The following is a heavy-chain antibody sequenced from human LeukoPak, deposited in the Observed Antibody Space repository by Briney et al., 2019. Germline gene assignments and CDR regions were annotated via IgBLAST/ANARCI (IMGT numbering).Heavy chain of an antibody. V-gene: IGHV3-30*18. Sequence: GGSLRLSCAASGFTFSSYGMHWVRQSPGKGLEGVAVISYDGSNKYYADFVKGRFTISRDNSKNTLYLQMNSLRAEDTAVYYCAKDIYYDSSGYYYVTPHFDYWGQGTLVTVSS. CDR2: ISYDGSNK. J-gene: IGHJ4*02. D-gene: IGHD3-22*01. CDR1: GFTFSSYG. CDR3: AKDIYYDSSGYYYVTPHFDY.